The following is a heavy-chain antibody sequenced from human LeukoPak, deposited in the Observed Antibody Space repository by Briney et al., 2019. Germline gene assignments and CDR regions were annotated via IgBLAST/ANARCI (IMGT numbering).Heavy chain of an antibody. J-gene: IGHJ4*02. Sequence: GSLRLSCAASGFTFSDYYMSWIRQAPGKGLEWVSYISSSGSTIYYADSVKGRFTISRDNAKNSLYLQMNSLRAEDTAVYYCASTSAQTYYYGSGSRIYFDYWGQGTLVTVSS. CDR2: ISSSGSTI. V-gene: IGHV3-11*01. CDR1: GFTFSDYY. CDR3: ASTSAQTYYYGSGSRIYFDY. D-gene: IGHD3-10*01.